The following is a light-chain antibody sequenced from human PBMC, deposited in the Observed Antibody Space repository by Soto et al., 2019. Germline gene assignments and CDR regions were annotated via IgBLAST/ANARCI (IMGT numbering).Light chain of an antibody. CDR1: QNIFSNY. CDR2: GAS. V-gene: IGKV3-20*01. Sequence: EIVLTQSPGTLSLSPGERATLSCRASQNIFSNYLTWYQQKSGQAPRRLIFGASIMATGIPDRFSGSGSGTDFTLTISRLEPEDFAVYDCQQYGTAPSTFGQGTKVESK. J-gene: IGKJ1*01. CDR3: QQYGTAPST.